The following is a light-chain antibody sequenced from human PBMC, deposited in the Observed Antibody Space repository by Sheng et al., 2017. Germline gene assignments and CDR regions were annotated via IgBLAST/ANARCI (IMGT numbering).Light chain of an antibody. CDR1: ENINTY. CDR3: QQSDSLPWT. Sequence: DIQMTQSPSSLSASVGDRVTITCRASENINTYLNWYQLKPGKAPKLLIYVVSTLQSGVPSRFSGSGSGTDFTLTISSLQPEDSASYCCQQSDSLPWTFGQGTKVEIK. V-gene: IGKV1-39*01. CDR2: VVS. J-gene: IGKJ1*01.